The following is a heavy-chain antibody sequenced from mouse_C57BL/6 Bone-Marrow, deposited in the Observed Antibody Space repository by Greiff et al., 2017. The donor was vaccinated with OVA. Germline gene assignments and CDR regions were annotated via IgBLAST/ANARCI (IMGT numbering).Heavy chain of an antibody. CDR2: IYPGNSDT. J-gene: IGHJ4*01. CDR3: TRESGTFYTIDY. CDR1: GYTFTSYW. Sequence: VQLQQSGTVLARPGASVKMSCKTSGYTFTSYWMHWVKQRPGQGLEWIGAIYPGNSDTSYNQKFKGKAKLTAVTSASTAYMELSSLTNEDSAVYYCTRESGTFYTIDYWGQGTSVTVSS. D-gene: IGHD3-1*01. V-gene: IGHV1-5*01.